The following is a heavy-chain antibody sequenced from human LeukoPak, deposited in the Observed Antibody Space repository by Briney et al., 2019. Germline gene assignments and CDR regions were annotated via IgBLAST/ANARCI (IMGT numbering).Heavy chain of an antibody. CDR2: IDSSSSYI. CDR3: ARGPHGGFVIIPTEF. Sequence: GGSLRLSCAASGFTFSSYAMNWVRQAPGKGLEWVSSIDSSSSYIYYADSVKGRFTITRANAKNSLFLQMNSLRAEDTAVYYCARGPHGGFVIIPTEFWGQGTLVTVSS. D-gene: IGHD3-3*01. CDR1: GFTFSSYA. J-gene: IGHJ4*02. V-gene: IGHV3-21*01.